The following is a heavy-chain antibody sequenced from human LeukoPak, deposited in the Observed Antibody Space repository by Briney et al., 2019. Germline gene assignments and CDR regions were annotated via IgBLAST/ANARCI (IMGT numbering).Heavy chain of an antibody. Sequence: ASVKVSCKASGYTFTGYYMHWVRQAPGQGLEWMGWINPSSGGTNYAQKFQGRVTMTRDTSISTAYMELSRPRSDDTAVYYCARERAGTGLDYWGQGTLVTVSS. CDR2: INPSSGGT. J-gene: IGHJ4*02. CDR1: GYTFTGYY. D-gene: IGHD1-7*01. CDR3: ARERAGTGLDY. V-gene: IGHV1-2*02.